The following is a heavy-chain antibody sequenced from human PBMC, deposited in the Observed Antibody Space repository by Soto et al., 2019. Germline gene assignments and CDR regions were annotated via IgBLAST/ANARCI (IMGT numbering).Heavy chain of an antibody. J-gene: IGHJ5*02. CDR3: ARDARLEAAAGPSWFDP. D-gene: IGHD6-13*01. V-gene: IGHV1-18*04. CDR1: GYTFTSYG. Sequence: ASVKVSCKASGYTFTSYGISWVRQAPGQGLEWTGWISAYNGNTNYAQKLQGRVAMTTDTSTSTAYMELRSLRSDDTAVYYCARDARLEAAAGPSWFDPWGQGTLVTVSS. CDR2: ISAYNGNT.